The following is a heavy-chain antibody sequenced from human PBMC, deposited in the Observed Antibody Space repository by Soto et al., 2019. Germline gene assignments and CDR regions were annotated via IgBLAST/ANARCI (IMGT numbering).Heavy chain of an antibody. CDR3: AKGRVQTRSPIITMVRGATGLNWFDP. CDR1: GYTFTSYA. V-gene: IGHV1-3*01. J-gene: IGHJ5*02. D-gene: IGHD3-10*01. Sequence: ASVKVSCKASGYTFTSYAMHWVRQAPGQRLEWMGWINAGNGNTKYSQKFQGRVTITRDTSASTAYMELSSLRSEDTAVYYCAKGRVQTRSPIITMVRGATGLNWFDPWGQGTLVTSPQ. CDR2: INAGNGNT.